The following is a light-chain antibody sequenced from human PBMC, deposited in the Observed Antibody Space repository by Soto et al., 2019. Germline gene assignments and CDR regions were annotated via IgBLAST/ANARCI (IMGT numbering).Light chain of an antibody. CDR2: EVS. V-gene: IGLV2-14*01. J-gene: IGLJ1*01. CDR3: SSYTSSIF. Sequence: QSVLTQPASVSGSPGQSITISCTGTSSDVGGYNYDSWYQQHPGKAPKLMIYEVSNRPSGVSNRFSGSKSGNTASLTISGLQAEDEADYYCSSYTSSIFFGTGTKLTVL. CDR1: SSDVGGYNY.